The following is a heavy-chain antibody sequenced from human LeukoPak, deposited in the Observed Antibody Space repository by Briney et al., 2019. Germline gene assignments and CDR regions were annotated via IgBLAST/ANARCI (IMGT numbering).Heavy chain of an antibody. CDR3: ARDLPRMTTVTTDEGG. J-gene: IGHJ4*02. CDR1: GGTFSSYA. V-gene: IGHV1-69*13. CDR2: IIPIFGTA. D-gene: IGHD4-17*01. Sequence: SVKVSCKASGGTFSSYAISWVRQAPGQGLEWMGGIIPIFGTANYAQKFQGRVTITADESTSTAYMELSSLRSEDTAVYYCARDLPRMTTVTTDEGGWGQGTLVTVSS.